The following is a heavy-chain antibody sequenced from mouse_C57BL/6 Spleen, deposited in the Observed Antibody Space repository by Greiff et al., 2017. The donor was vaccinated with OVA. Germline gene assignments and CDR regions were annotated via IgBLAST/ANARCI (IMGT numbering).Heavy chain of an antibody. CDR1: GFTFSDYY. V-gene: IGHV5-16*01. CDR3: ARVDSSGSSWFAY. J-gene: IGHJ3*01. CDR2: INYDGSST. Sequence: EVQVVESEGGLVQPGSSMKLSCTASGFTFSDYYMAWVRQVPEKGLEWVANINYDGSSTYYLDSLKSRFIISRDNAKNILYLQMSSLKSEDTATYYCARVDSSGSSWFAYWGQGTLVTVSA. D-gene: IGHD3-2*02.